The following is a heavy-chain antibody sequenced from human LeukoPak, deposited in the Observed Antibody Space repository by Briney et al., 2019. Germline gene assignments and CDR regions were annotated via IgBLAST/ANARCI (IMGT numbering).Heavy chain of an antibody. CDR3: ARGMSYYYDSSGYQFDY. J-gene: IGHJ4*02. V-gene: IGHV3-30-3*01. CDR2: ISYDGSNK. CDR1: GFTFSSYA. Sequence: TGGSLRLSCAASGFTFSSYAMHWVRQAPGKGLEWVAVISYDGSNKYYADSVKGRFTISRDNSKNTLYLQMNSLRAEDTAVYYCARGMSYYYDSSGYQFDYWGQGTLVTVSS. D-gene: IGHD3-22*01.